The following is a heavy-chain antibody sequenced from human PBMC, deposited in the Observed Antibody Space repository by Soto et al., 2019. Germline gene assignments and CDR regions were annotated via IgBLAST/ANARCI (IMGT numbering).Heavy chain of an antibody. CDR2: IWYDGSNK. CDR3: AREMVSSRYYYGMDV. V-gene: IGHV3-33*01. J-gene: IGHJ6*02. Sequence: GGSLRLSCAASGFTFSSYGMHWVRQAPGKGLEWVAVIWYDGSNKYYADSVKGRFTISRDNSKNTLYLQMNSLRAEDTAVYYCAREMVSSRYYYGMDVWGQGTTVTVSS. D-gene: IGHD2-8*01. CDR1: GFTFSSYG.